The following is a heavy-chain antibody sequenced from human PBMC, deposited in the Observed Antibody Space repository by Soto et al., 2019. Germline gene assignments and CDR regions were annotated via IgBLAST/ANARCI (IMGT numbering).Heavy chain of an antibody. Sequence: EVQLLESGGGLVQPGGSLRLSCAASGFTFSSYAMSWDRQAPGKGLEWVSAISGSGGSTYYADSVKGRFTISRDNSKNTLCQQMNNLRAGDTAVYYWAKGGGYCSGGSCSLGDAYEIWGQGTMVTVSS. V-gene: IGHV3-23*01. D-gene: IGHD2-15*01. CDR3: AKGGGYCSGGSCSLGDAYEI. J-gene: IGHJ3*02. CDR2: ISGSGGST. CDR1: GFTFSSYA.